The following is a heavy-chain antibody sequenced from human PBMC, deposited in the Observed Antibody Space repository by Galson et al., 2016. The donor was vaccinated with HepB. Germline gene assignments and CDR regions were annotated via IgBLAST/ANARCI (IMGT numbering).Heavy chain of an antibody. J-gene: IGHJ3*02. Sequence: SLRLSCAASGFTVSNNYMSWVRQAPGKGLEWVSDISSGGHTYYADSVRGRFTISRDNAKNSLYLQMNSLRAEDTAVYYCARDSGFCSGGSCYGDAFDIWGQGTMVTVSS. D-gene: IGHD2-15*01. CDR2: ISSGGHT. CDR1: GFTVSNNY. V-gene: IGHV3-53*01. CDR3: ARDSGFCSGGSCYGDAFDI.